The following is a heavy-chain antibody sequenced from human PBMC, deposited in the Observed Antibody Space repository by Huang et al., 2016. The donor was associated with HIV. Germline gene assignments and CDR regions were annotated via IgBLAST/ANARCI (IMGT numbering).Heavy chain of an antibody. V-gene: IGHV3-9*01. CDR1: GFTFDDYA. CDR2: ISLNSGSI. CDR3: AKDNRANYYGSGSYFDY. Sequence: EVQLVESGVGLVQPGRSLRLSCTASGFTFDDYAMHWVRQAPGKGLEWVSWISLNSGSIGDADSVKGRFTISRDNAKNSLYLQMNSLRAEDTALYYCAKDNRANYYGSGSYFDYWGQGTLVTVSS. D-gene: IGHD3-10*01. J-gene: IGHJ4*02.